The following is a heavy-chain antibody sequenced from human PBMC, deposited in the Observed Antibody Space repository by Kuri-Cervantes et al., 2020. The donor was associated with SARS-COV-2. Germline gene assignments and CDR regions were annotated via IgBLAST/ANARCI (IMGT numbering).Heavy chain of an antibody. CDR1: GGTFSSYA. V-gene: IGHV1-69*06. CDR2: IIPIFGTA. Sequence: SVKVSCKASGGTFSSYAISWVRQAPGQGLEWMGGIIPIFGTANYAQKFQGRVTITADKSTSTAYMELSRLRSDDTAVHYCAREPTGYSSTWYGFDPWGQGSLVTVSS. CDR3: AREPTGYSSTWYGFDP. J-gene: IGHJ5*02. D-gene: IGHD6-13*01.